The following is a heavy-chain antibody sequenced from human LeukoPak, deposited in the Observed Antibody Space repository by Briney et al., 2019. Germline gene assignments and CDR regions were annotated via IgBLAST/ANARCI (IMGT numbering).Heavy chain of an antibody. J-gene: IGHJ4*02. CDR1: GFTFSSYA. CDR2: IGGSGDFT. CDR3: AKADRGWGVITKD. V-gene: IGHV3-23*01. D-gene: IGHD3-10*01. Sequence: GGSLRLSCAASGFTFSSYAMSWVRQAPGKGLECFLAIGGSGDFTYYAEYVKGRFTISRDNSKKTLYLQMNSLRAEDTAVYYCAKADRGWGVITKDWGQGTLVTVSS.